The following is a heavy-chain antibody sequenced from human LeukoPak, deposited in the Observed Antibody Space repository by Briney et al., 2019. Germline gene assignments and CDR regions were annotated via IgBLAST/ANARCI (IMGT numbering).Heavy chain of an antibody. D-gene: IGHD5-12*01. CDR2: ISVSGGT. J-gene: IGHJ4*02. Sequence: GSLRLSCADSGSASTFSSYAMSWVRQAPGKGLEWVSAISVSGGTYYADSVKGRFTISRDKSRNTLYLQMNSLRAEDTAVYYCAARGSGYDYYWGQGTLVTVSS. CDR3: AARGSGYDYY. V-gene: IGHV3-23*01. CDR1: GSASTFSSYA.